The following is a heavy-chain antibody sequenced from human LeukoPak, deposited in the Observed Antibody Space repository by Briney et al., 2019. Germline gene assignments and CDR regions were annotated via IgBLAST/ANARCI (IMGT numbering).Heavy chain of an antibody. CDR3: ARAGSCSGGSCYSRCFDP. Sequence: GASVKVSCKASGYTFISYGISWVRQAPGQGLEWMGWINPYNGNTNYEQSFQDRLTMTTDTSTSTAYMDLGSLRSDDTAVYYCARAGSCSGGSCYSRCFDPWGQGTLVTVSS. V-gene: IGHV1-18*01. CDR1: GYTFISYG. J-gene: IGHJ5*02. CDR2: INPYNGNT. D-gene: IGHD2-15*01.